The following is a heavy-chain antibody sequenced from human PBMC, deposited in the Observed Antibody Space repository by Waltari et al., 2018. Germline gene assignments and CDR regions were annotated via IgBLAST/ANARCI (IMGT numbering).Heavy chain of an antibody. CDR2: ICSSSSFM. J-gene: IGHJ6*02. D-gene: IGHD6-19*01. CDR1: GFKFSAYA. V-gene: IGHV3-21*02. Sequence: EVQLVESGGGLVKPGGSLRLSCVASGFKFSAYAMNWVRQAPGKVLEWVSSICSSSSFMDYADSLRGRFTVSRDNAKNTLYLQMDTLRAEDTAVYYCAREGAEQWVVEDYGMDVWGQGTTVTVSS. CDR3: AREGAEQWVVEDYGMDV.